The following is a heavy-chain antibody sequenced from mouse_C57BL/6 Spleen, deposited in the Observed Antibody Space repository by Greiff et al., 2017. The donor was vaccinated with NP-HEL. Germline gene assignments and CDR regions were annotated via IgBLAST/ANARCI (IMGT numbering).Heavy chain of an antibody. V-gene: IGHV1-69*01. CDR2: IDPSDSYT. D-gene: IGHD1-1*01. CDR1: GYTFTSYW. J-gene: IGHJ2*01. Sequence: QVQLKESGAELVMPGASVKLSCKASGYTFTSYWMHWVKQRPGQGLEWIGEIDPSDSYTNYNQKFKGKSTLTVDKSSSTAYMQLSSLTSEDSAVYYCARTFTTVVATDYWGKGTTLTVSS. CDR3: ARTFTTVVATDY.